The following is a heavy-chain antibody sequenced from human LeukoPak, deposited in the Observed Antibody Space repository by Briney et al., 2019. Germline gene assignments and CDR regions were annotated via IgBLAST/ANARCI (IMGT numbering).Heavy chain of an antibody. V-gene: IGHV3-30*04. CDR3: VRSTGKFYYGADV. CDR1: GFTFGSYA. CDR2: ISYDGRNN. Sequence: GGSLRLSCAASGFTFGSYAMYWVRQAPGEGLEWVAAISYDGRNNYYADSVKGRLTIARDNSKNTLYLQMSSLRAEDTAVYYCVRSTGKFYYGADVWGQGTTVTVSS. D-gene: IGHD4/OR15-4a*01. J-gene: IGHJ6*02.